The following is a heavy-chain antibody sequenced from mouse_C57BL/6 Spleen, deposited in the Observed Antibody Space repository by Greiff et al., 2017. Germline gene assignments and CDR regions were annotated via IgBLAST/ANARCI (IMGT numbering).Heavy chain of an antibody. CDR3: ARGDYYYDSSLWYFDV. J-gene: IGHJ1*03. CDR2: ISSGSSTI. CDR1: GFTFSDYG. V-gene: IGHV5-17*01. D-gene: IGHD1-1*01. Sequence: EVKLQESGGGLVKPGGSLKLSCAASGFTFSDYGMHWVRQAPEKGLEWVAYISSGSSTIYYADTVKGRFTISRDNAKNTLFLQMTSLRSEDTAMYYCARGDYYYDSSLWYFDVWGTGTTVTVSS.